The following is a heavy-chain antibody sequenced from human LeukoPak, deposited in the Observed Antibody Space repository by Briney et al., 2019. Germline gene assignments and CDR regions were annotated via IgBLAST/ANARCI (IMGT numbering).Heavy chain of an antibody. V-gene: IGHV1-2*02. CDR2: INPNSGGT. J-gene: IGHJ4*02. CDR3: ASDYGGVSHIDY. CDR1: GYTFTGYY. D-gene: IGHD4-23*01. Sequence: ASVKVSCKASGYTFTGYYMHWVRQAPGQGLEWMGWINPNSGGTNYAQKFQGRVNMTRDTSISTAYMELSRLRSDDTAVYYCASDYGGVSHIDYWGQGTLVTVSS.